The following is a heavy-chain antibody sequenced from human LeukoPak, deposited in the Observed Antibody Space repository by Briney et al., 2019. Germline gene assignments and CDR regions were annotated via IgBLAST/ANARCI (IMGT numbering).Heavy chain of an antibody. J-gene: IGHJ3*02. CDR1: GVSIKSGDYY. Sequence: PSQTLSLTCTVSGVSIKSGDYYWSWIRQPPGKGLEWIGYIYNSGSTYYNPSLKSRVTISVDTSKNQLSLKLLSVTAADTAVYYCARDAPYSSAPTRAFDIWGQGTMVTVSS. V-gene: IGHV4-30-4*08. CDR3: ARDAPYSSAPTRAFDI. D-gene: IGHD6-19*01. CDR2: IYNSGST.